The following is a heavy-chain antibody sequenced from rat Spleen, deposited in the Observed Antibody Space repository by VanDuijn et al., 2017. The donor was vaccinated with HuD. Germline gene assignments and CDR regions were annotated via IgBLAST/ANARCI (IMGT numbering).Heavy chain of an antibody. J-gene: IGHJ3*01. CDR2: ISGSGGNT. Sequence: EVQLVESGEGLVQPGGSMHLSCAASGFTFSNFYMAWVRQAPTKGLEWVASISGSGGNTYYRDSVKGRFTISRDNAKSTLYLQMDSLRSEDTATYYCTTVTTGWFAYWGQGTLVTVSS. CDR1: GFTFSNFY. V-gene: IGHV5-25*01. D-gene: IGHD1-10*01. CDR3: TTVTTGWFAY.